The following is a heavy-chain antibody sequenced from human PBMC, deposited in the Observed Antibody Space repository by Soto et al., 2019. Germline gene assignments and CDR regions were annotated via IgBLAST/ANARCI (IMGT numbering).Heavy chain of an antibody. Sequence: SLRLSCAASGFTFSSYWMHWVRQAPGKGLVWVSRINSDGSSTSYADSVKGRFTISRDNAKNTLYLQMNSLRAEDTAVYYCARTKTDYDFWSGPPTGYWGQGTLVTVSS. CDR3: ARTKTDYDFWSGPPTGY. D-gene: IGHD3-3*01. V-gene: IGHV3-74*01. CDR2: INSDGSST. J-gene: IGHJ4*02. CDR1: GFTFSSYW.